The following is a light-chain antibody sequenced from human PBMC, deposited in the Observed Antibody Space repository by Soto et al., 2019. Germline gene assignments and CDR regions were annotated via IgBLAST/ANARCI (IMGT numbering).Light chain of an antibody. J-gene: IGLJ2*01. V-gene: IGLV2-8*01. CDR3: SSFAGRNNLV. CDR1: SSDVGGYNY. Sequence: QSALTQPPSASGSPGQSVTISCTGTSSDVGGYNYVSWYQQHPAKAPKLMIYEVSKRPSGVPDRFSGSKSGNTASLTVSGLQAEDEADYYCSSFAGRNNLVFGGGTQLTVL. CDR2: EVS.